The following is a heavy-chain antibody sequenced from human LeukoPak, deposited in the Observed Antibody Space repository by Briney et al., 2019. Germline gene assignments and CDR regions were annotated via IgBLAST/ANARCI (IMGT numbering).Heavy chain of an antibody. D-gene: IGHD3-22*01. CDR1: GGTFSSYT. J-gene: IGHJ4*02. CDR2: IIPILGIA. CDR3: ARDNPLPLSMIVVGHVSFDY. Sequence: SVKVSCKASGGTFSSYTISWVRQAPGQGLEWMGRIIPILGIANYAQKFQGRVTMTTDTSTSTAYMELRSLRSDDTAVYYCARDNPLPLSMIVVGHVSFDYWGQGTLVTVSS. V-gene: IGHV1-69*04.